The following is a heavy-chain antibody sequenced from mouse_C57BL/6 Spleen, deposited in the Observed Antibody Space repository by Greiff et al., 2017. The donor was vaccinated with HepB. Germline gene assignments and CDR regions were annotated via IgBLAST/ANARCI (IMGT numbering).Heavy chain of an antibody. D-gene: IGHD1-1*01. CDR1: GYTFTDYN. CDR2: INPNNGGT. V-gene: IGHV1-18*01. Sequence: EVKLMESGPELVKPGASVKIPCKASGYTFTDYNMDWVKQSHGKSLEWIGDINPNNGGTIYNQKFKGKATLTVDKSSSTAYMELRSLTSEDTAVYYCARNYYGSRGYFDVWGTGTTVTVSS. J-gene: IGHJ1*03. CDR3: ARNYYGSRGYFDV.